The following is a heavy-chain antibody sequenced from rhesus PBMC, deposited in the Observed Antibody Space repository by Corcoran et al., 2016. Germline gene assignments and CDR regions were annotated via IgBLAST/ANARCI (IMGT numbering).Heavy chain of an antibody. Sequence: QVQLQESGPGLVKPSETLSLTCTVSGGSISDRSSWSWIRQPPGRGLGWMGRIYGGGGSTNYNPSLKSRVTISRDTSKNQFSLKLSSVTAADTAVYCCTRDQDSGSQGASTPFDYWGQGVLVTVSS. J-gene: IGHJ4*01. CDR2: IYGGGGST. CDR1: GGSISDRSS. D-gene: IGHD1-44*02. V-gene: IGHV4-106*01. CDR3: TRDQDSGSQGASTPFDY.